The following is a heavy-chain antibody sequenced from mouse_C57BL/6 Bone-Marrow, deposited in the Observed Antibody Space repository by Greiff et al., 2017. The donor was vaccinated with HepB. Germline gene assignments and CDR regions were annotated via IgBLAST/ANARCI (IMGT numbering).Heavy chain of an antibody. CDR3: AIYPSYYYGSSYGYAMDY. J-gene: IGHJ4*01. CDR2: IHPSDSDT. CDR1: GYTFTSYW. V-gene: IGHV1-74*01. D-gene: IGHD1-1*01. Sequence: QVQLQQPGAELVKPGASVKVSCKASGYTFTSYWMHWVKQRPGQGLEWIGRIHPSDSDTNYNQKFKGKATLTVDKSSSTAYMQLSSLTSEDSAVYYCAIYPSYYYGSSYGYAMDYWGQGTSVTVSS.